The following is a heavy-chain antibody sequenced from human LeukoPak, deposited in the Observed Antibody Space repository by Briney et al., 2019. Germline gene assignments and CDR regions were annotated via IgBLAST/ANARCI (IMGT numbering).Heavy chain of an antibody. D-gene: IGHD4-11*01. CDR2: ISSSSSYI. Sequence: GGSLRLSCAASGFTFSSYSMNWVRQAPGKGLEWVSSISSSSSYIYYADSVKGRFTISRDNAKNSLYLQMNSLRAEDTAVYYCARDQLDSNYGGAPDWFDPWGQGTLVTVSS. CDR3: ARDQLDSNYGGAPDWFDP. V-gene: IGHV3-21*01. CDR1: GFTFSSYS. J-gene: IGHJ5*02.